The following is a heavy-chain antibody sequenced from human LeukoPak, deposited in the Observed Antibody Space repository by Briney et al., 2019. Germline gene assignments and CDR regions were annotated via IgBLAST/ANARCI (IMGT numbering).Heavy chain of an antibody. Sequence: QPGRSLRPSCAASGFSVSSFYMSWVRQAPGKGPEWVSVLYSGGSPYYAQSVKGRFTISRDSFKNTLDLQMNNLRVEDTAVYFCTKDTHKGIWGQGTLVTVSS. CDR3: TKDTHKGI. J-gene: IGHJ4*02. V-gene: IGHV3-66*01. CDR1: GFSVSSFY. CDR2: LYSGGSP. D-gene: IGHD3-3*02.